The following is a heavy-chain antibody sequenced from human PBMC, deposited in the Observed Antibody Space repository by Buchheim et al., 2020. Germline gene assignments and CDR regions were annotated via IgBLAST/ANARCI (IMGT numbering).Heavy chain of an antibody. CDR1: GFTFSSYD. D-gene: IGHD6-13*01. CDR2: IATAGDT. V-gene: IGHV3-13*04. Sequence: EVQLVESGGGLVQPGGSLRLSCAASGFTFSSYDMHWVRRATGKGLEWVSAIATAGDTYYPGSVKGRFTISRENATNSLYLQIISLRAGDTAVYYCARVQRTFRMDSSSWSPLRYGMDVWGQGTT. J-gene: IGHJ6*02. CDR3: ARVQRTFRMDSSSWSPLRYGMDV.